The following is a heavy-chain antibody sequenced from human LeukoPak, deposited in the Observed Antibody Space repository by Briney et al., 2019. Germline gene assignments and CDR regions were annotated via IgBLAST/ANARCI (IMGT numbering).Heavy chain of an antibody. V-gene: IGHV4-61*02. D-gene: IGHD6-19*01. Sequence: SETLSLTCTVSGGSISSGSYYWSWIRQPAGKGLEWIGRIYTSGSTNYNPSLKSRVTISVDTSKNQFSLKLSSVTAADTAVYYCARGALKQWQRTGYDYWGQGTLVTVSS. J-gene: IGHJ4*02. CDR2: IYTSGST. CDR1: GGSISSGSYY. CDR3: ARGALKQWQRTGYDY.